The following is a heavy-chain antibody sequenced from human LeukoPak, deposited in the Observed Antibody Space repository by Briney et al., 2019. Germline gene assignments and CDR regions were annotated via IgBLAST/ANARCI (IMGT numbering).Heavy chain of an antibody. V-gene: IGHV1-2*02. CDR2: INPNSGGT. CDR1: GYTFTGYY. J-gene: IGHJ4*02. CDR3: ARGASGGYYDYVWGSYRYSDFDY. Sequence: ASVKVSCKASGYTFTGYYMHWVRQAPGQGLEWMGWINPNSGGTNYAQKFQGRVTMTRDTSISTAYMELSRLRSDDTAVYYCARGASGGYYDYVWGSYRYSDFDYWGQGTLVTVSS. D-gene: IGHD3-16*02.